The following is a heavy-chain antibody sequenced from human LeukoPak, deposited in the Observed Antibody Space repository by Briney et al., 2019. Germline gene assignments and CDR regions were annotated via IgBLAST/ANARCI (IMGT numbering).Heavy chain of an antibody. CDR1: GGSISSSSYY. Sequence: SETLSLTCTVSGGSISSSSYYWGWIRQPPGKGLEWIGSIYYSGSTYYNPSLKSRVTISVDTSKNQFSLKLSSVTAADTAVYYCARVVTIVVVPANFDYWGQGTLVTVSS. V-gene: IGHV4-39*07. D-gene: IGHD2-2*01. CDR2: IYYSGST. CDR3: ARVVTIVVVPANFDY. J-gene: IGHJ4*02.